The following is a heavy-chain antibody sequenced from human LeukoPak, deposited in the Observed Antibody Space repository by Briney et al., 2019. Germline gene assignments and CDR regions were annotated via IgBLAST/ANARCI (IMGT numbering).Heavy chain of an antibody. CDR1: GYSLTDYP. Sequence: VASVRVSCKVSGYSLTDYPMHWVRQVPGKGLEWMGGFDQEDGETFYAQKFQGRVPMTEDASTDTAYLELTSLTSEDTAVYYCAIDVSSEGFKLDPWGQGTLVTVSS. CDR3: AIDVSSEGFKLDP. D-gene: IGHD3-3*01. CDR2: FDQEDGET. V-gene: IGHV1-24*01. J-gene: IGHJ5*02.